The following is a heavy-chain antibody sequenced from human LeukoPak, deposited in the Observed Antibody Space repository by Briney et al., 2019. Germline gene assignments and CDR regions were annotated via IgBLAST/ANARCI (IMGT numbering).Heavy chain of an antibody. CDR2: ISAYNGNT. Sequence: ASVKVSCKASGYTFTSYGISGVRQAPGQGLEWMGWISAYNGNTNYAQKLQGRVTMTTDTSTSTAYRKLRSLRSDDTAVYYCARGKWLVFFDYWGQGTLVTVSS. CDR3: ARGKWLVFFDY. J-gene: IGHJ4*02. CDR1: GYTFTSYG. D-gene: IGHD6-19*01. V-gene: IGHV1-18*01.